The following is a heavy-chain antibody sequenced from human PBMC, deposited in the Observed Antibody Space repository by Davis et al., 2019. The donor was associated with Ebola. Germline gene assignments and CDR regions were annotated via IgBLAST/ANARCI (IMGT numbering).Heavy chain of an antibody. D-gene: IGHD1-26*01. Sequence: GESLKISCAASGFTFSSYWMSWVRQAPGKGLEWVANIKQGVSEKYYVDTVRGRFIISRDDAKNSLYLQMNSLRAEETAVYYCVRVYSGSYDPWGQGTLVTVSS. CDR3: VRVYSGSYDP. J-gene: IGHJ5*02. CDR1: GFTFSSYW. V-gene: IGHV3-7*01. CDR2: IKQGVSEK.